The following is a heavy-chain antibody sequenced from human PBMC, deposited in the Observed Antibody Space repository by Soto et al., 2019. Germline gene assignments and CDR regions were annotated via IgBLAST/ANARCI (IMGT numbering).Heavy chain of an antibody. CDR2: IYYSGST. J-gene: IGHJ4*02. CDR3: ARVVYGYFDY. V-gene: IGHV4-61*01. D-gene: IGHD4-17*01. Sequence: SETLSLTCTVSGGSVSSGSYYWSWIRQPPGKGLEWIGYIYYSGSTTYNPSLKSRVTISVDTSKNQFSLKLSSVTAADTAVYYCARVVYGYFDYWGQGTLVTVS. CDR1: GGSVSSGSYY.